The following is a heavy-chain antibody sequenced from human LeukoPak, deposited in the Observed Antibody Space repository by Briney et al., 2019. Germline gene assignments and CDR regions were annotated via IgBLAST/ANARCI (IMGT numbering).Heavy chain of an antibody. V-gene: IGHV3-20*04. CDR2: INWNGGNT. CDR1: GFTFDDYG. Sequence: GGSLRLSCAASGFTFDDYGMRWVRQAPGKGLEWVSGINWNGGNTGYADSVKGRFTISRDNAKKSLYLQMNSLTGEDTAFYYCAREEGPYFDCWGQGTLVTVSS. J-gene: IGHJ4*02. CDR3: AREEGPYFDC.